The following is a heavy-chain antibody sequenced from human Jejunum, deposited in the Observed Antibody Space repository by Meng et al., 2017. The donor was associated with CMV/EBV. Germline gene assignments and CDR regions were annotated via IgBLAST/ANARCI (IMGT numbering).Heavy chain of an antibody. CDR1: GYTFSTYY. CDR2: INPSDGGR. J-gene: IGHJ5*02. D-gene: IGHD2-15*01. Sequence: SGYTFSTYYVHWVRQAPGQGLEWMGTINPSDGGRSSAQNFQGRVTMTRDTSTTTVYMELSSLRSDDTAVYYCARGYCSGGNCPLDPWGQGTLVTVSS. V-gene: IGHV1-46*01. CDR3: ARGYCSGGNCPLDP.